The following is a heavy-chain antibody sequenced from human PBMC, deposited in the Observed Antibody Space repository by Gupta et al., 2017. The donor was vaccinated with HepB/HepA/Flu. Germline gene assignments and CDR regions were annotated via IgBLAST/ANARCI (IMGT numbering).Heavy chain of an antibody. CDR1: GFTFDEYA. J-gene: IGHJ3*02. V-gene: IGHV3-9*01. Sequence: EVQLVESGGNLVQPGRSLRLSCTVSGFTFDEYAMHWVRQVPGKGLEWVASIIWNGNSIAYADSVKGRFTISRDNTKNSLSLQMNSLRPEDTALYYCAKGGTRVSACDNWGQGTMVTVFS. CDR3: AKGGTRVSACDN. D-gene: IGHD1-1*01. CDR2: IIWNGNSI.